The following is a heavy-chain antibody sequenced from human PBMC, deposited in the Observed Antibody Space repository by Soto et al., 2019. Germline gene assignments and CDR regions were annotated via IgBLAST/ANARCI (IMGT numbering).Heavy chain of an antibody. CDR2: IYSGGYT. D-gene: IGHD3-10*01. Sequence: EVQLVESGGGLIQPGGSLRLSCAVSGFTVSNNYMSWVRQAPGKGLEGVSVIYSGGYTAYGDSVKGRFTISRDNSKNTLIFQRNGRGAEHAAFFFCVTRAGGGGYWGQGTLVTVSS. V-gene: IGHV3-53*01. CDR1: GFTVSNNY. CDR3: VTRAGGGGY. J-gene: IGHJ4*02.